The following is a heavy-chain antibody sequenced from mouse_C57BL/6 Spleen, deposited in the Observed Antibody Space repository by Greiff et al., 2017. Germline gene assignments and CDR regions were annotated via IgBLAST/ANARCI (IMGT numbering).Heavy chain of an antibody. J-gene: IGHJ4*01. CDR1: GYAFSSSW. CDR3: ARGYYGSSYDYYAMDY. D-gene: IGHD1-1*01. CDR2: IYPGDGDT. V-gene: IGHV1-82*01. Sequence: VQLQQSGPELVKPGASVKISCKASGYAFSSSWMNWVKQRPGKGLEWIGRIYPGDGDTNYNGKFKGKATLTADKSSSTAYMQISSLTSEDSAVYFCARGYYGSSYDYYAMDYWGQGTSVTVSS.